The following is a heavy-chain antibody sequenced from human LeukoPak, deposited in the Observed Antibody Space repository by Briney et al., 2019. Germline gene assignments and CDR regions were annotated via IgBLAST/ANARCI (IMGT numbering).Heavy chain of an antibody. J-gene: IGHJ4*02. CDR2: ISAYNGNT. D-gene: IGHD3-22*01. CDR3: ARKGLYDSSGYYQSDY. CDR1: GYTFTTYG. V-gene: IGHV1-18*01. Sequence: ASVKVSCKASGYTFTTYGISWVRQAPGQGAEWMGWISAYNGNTNYAQKLQGRVTMTTDTSTNTAYLELRSLRSDDTAVYYCARKGLYDSSGYYQSDYWGQGTLVTVSS.